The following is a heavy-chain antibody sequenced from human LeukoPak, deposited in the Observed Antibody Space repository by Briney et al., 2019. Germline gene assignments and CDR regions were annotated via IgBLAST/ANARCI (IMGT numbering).Heavy chain of an antibody. CDR3: ARVSGYDWESFYDY. CDR1: GFTFSSYS. D-gene: IGHD5-12*01. V-gene: IGHV3-21*04. Sequence: GGSLRLSCAASGFTFSSYSMNWVRQAPGKGLEWVSSISSSSSYIYYADSVKGRFTISRDNAKNSLYLQMNSLRAEDTAVYYCARVSGYDWESFYDYWGQGTLVTVSS. CDR2: ISSSSSYI. J-gene: IGHJ4*02.